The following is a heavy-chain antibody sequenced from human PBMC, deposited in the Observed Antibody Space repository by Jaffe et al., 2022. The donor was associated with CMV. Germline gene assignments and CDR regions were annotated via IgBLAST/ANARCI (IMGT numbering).Heavy chain of an antibody. J-gene: IGHJ3*02. V-gene: IGHV3-11*06. D-gene: IGHD2-2*01. Sequence: QVQLVESGGGLVKPGGSLRLSCAASGFTFSDYYMSWIRQAPGKGLEWVSYISSSSSYTNYADSVKGRFTISRDNAKNSLYLQMNSLRAEDTAVYYCARVSTRMDYCSSTSCYMGAFDIWGQGTMVTVSS. CDR1: GFTFSDYY. CDR2: ISSSSSYT. CDR3: ARVSTRMDYCSSTSCYMGAFDI.